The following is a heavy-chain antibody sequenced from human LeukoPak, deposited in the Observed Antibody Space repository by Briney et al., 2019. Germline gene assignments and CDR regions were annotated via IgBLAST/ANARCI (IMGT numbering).Heavy chain of an antibody. D-gene: IGHD1/OR15-1a*01. CDR2: IRSKADSYAT. Sequence: GGSLRLSCAASGFTFSGSAMHWVRQASGKGLEWVGRIRSKADSYATVYAASVKGRFTVSRDDSENTAYLQMIGLKTEDTAVYYRVRDLLNNNYYAMDVWGKGTTVTVPS. J-gene: IGHJ6*04. CDR3: VRDLLNNNYYAMDV. CDR1: GFTFSGSA. V-gene: IGHV3-73*01.